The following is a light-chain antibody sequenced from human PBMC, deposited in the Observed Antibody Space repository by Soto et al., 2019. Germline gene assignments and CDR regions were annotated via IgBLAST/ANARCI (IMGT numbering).Light chain of an antibody. CDR3: QSYDSSLSGSSV. CDR1: SSNIGAGYD. Sequence: QSVLTQPPSVSGAPGQRVTISCTGSSSNIGAGYDLHWYQQLPGTAPKLLIYGNSNRPSGVPDRFSGSKSGTSASLAITGLQAEDEADYYCQSYDSSLSGSSVFGGGTKVTVL. V-gene: IGLV1-40*01. J-gene: IGLJ2*01. CDR2: GNS.